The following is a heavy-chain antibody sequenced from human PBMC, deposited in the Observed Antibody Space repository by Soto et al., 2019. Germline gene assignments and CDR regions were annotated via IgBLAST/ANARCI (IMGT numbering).Heavy chain of an antibody. J-gene: IGHJ6*02. CDR1: GGSFSGCY. V-gene: IGHV4-39*01. Sequence: SESLSLTCTVYGGSFSGCYWCWIRQPPGKGLEWIGSIYYSGSTYYNPSLKSRVTISVDTSKNQFSLKLSSVTAADTAVYYAMHPGSRYYGMDVWGQGTTVTVSS. CDR3: MHPGSRYYGMDV. D-gene: IGHD3-10*01. CDR2: IYYSGST.